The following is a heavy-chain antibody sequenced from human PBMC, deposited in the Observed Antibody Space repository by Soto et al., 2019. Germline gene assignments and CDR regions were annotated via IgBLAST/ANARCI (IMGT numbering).Heavy chain of an antibody. CDR2: FFWDGDT. CDR3: ARSRATWANAFDI. Sequence: QITLKESGPTLVKPTQTLTLTCTFSGFALSTHGVGVGWIRQPPGKALEWLAIFFWDGDTRYSLSLKSRLTITKDTSRDQVVLTMTNMDPADTATYYCARSRATWANAFDIWGQGTMVTVSS. V-gene: IGHV2-5*02. CDR1: GFALSTHGVG. D-gene: IGHD1-26*01. J-gene: IGHJ3*02.